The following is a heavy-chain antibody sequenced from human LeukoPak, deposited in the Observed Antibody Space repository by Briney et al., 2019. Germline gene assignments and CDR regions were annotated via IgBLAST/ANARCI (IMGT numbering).Heavy chain of an antibody. V-gene: IGHV3-7*01. CDR3: ARWGIQDSSSSRVYYYYGMDV. CDR2: IKQDGSEK. D-gene: IGHD6-6*01. J-gene: IGHJ6*02. Sequence: GGSLRLSCAASGFTFSSYWMSWVRQAPGKGLEWVANIKQDGSEKYYVDSVKGRFTISRDNAKNSLYLQMNSLRAEDTAVYYCARWGIQDSSSSRVYYYYGMDVWGQGTLVTVSS. CDR1: GFTFSSYW.